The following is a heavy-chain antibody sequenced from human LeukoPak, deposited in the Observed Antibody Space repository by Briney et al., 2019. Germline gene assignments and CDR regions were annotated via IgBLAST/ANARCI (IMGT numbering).Heavy chain of an antibody. J-gene: IGHJ6*03. D-gene: IGHD2-15*01. CDR2: IYYSGST. CDR1: GFTFSDYY. Sequence: PGGSLRLSCAASGFTFSDYYMSWIRQPPGKGLEWIGYIYYSGSTNYNPSLKSRVTISVDTSKNQFSLKLSSVTAADTAVYYCAREAVVAATPAGYYYYYMDVWGKGTTVTISS. V-gene: IGHV4-59*01. CDR3: AREAVVAATPAGYYYYYMDV.